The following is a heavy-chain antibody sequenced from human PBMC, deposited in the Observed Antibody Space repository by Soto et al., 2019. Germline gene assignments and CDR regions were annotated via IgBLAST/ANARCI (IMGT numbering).Heavy chain of an antibody. J-gene: IGHJ4*02. CDR3: AKEVSLGSTVDLGY. CDR2: ISGSGGST. V-gene: IGHV3-23*01. Sequence: GGSLRLSCAASGFTFSIFAMSWVRQSPGKGLEWVPTISGSGGSTYYADAVKGRFTISRDNSMGTLYLQMKSLRVEDTAIYYCAKEVSLGSTVDLGYWGQGALVTVSS. CDR1: GFTFSIFA. D-gene: IGHD7-27*01.